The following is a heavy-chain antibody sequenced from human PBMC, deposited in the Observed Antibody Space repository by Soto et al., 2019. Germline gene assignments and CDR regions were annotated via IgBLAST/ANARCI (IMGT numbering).Heavy chain of an antibody. V-gene: IGHV3-48*01. CDR3: ARAAYNSGPGY. J-gene: IGHJ4*02. CDR2: ISPSSGNI. Sequence: EVHLVESGGGLVEPGGSLRLSCAASGFTFSSYSMNWVRQAPGKGLEWVSYISPSSGNIHYADSVKGRFTISRDNAKNSLYLQMDSLRGEDTAVYYCARAAYNSGPGYWGQGPLVTVSS. D-gene: IGHD5-12*01. CDR1: GFTFSSYS.